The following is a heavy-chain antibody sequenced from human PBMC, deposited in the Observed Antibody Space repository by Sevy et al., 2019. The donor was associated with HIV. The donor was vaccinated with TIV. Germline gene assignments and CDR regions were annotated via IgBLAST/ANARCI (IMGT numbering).Heavy chain of an antibody. CDR2: IDYSGNA. CDR3: ARDPVAGWFDP. CDR1: GDSIGDYY. Sequence: SETLSLTCTVSGDSIGDYYWSWIRQTPGKGLEWIGYIDYSGNAHYNPSLKSRVTMSVDTSKNHFSLKLNSVTAADTALYYCARDPVAGWFDPWGQGTLVTVSS. J-gene: IGHJ5*02. V-gene: IGHV4-59*01. D-gene: IGHD2-15*01.